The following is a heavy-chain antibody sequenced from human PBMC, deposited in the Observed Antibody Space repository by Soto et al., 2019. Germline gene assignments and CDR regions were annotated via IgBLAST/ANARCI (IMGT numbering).Heavy chain of an antibody. CDR1: GGSISSGGYY. D-gene: IGHD3-22*01. V-gene: IGHV4-31*03. Sequence: SETLSLTCTVSGGSISSGGYYWSWIRQHPGKGLEWIGYIYYSGSTYYTPSLESRVTISVDTSKNQFSLKLSSVTAADTAVYYCASTYYNDGSGPFDFWGQGTLVTVSS. CDR3: ASTYYNDGSGPFDF. CDR2: IYYSGST. J-gene: IGHJ4*02.